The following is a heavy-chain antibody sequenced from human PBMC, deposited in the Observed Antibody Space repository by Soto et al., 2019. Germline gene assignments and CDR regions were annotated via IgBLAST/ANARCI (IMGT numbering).Heavy chain of an antibody. CDR1: GFTFDDYG. V-gene: IGHV3-20*01. CDR3: ARGHCSSTGCLPFDY. D-gene: IGHD2-2*01. CDR2: INWNGGST. Sequence: EVQLVESGGGVVRPGGSLRLSCADSGFTFDDYGMSWVRQAPGKGLELVSGINWNGGSTGYADSVKGRFTISRDNPKNSLDLQMNSLGAEYTALYHCARGHCSSTGCLPFDYWGQGTLVTVSS. J-gene: IGHJ4*02.